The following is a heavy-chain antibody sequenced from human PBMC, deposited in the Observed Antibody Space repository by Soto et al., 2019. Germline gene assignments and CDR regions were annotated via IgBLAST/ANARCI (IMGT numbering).Heavy chain of an antibody. V-gene: IGHV1-69*06. CDR1: GGTFSSYA. J-gene: IGHJ6*02. D-gene: IGHD6-6*01. CDR3: ARGHGQLGLYRYYYGMDV. CDR2: IIPIFGTA. Sequence: QVQLVQSGAEAKKPGSSVKVSCKASGGTFSSYAISWVRQAPGQGLEWMGGIIPIFGTANYAQKFQGRVTITADKSTSTAYMELSSLRSEDTAVYYCARGHGQLGLYRYYYGMDVWGQGTTVTVSS.